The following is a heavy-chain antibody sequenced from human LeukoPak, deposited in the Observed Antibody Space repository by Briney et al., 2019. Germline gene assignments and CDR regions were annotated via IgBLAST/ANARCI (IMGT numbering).Heavy chain of an antibody. V-gene: IGHV4-39*07. D-gene: IGHD3-10*01. CDR3: ARVGGYGSGSYEAFDI. CDR2: IYYSGST. Sequence: PSETLSLTCTVSGGSISSSSYYWGWIRQPPGKGLEWIGSIYYSGSTYYNPSLKSRVTISIDTSKNQFSLRLSSVTAADTAVYYCARVGGYGSGSYEAFDIWGQGTMVTVSS. J-gene: IGHJ3*02. CDR1: GGSISSSSYY.